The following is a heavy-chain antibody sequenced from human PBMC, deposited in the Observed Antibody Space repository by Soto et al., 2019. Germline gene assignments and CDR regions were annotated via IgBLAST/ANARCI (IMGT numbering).Heavy chain of an antibody. CDR1: GGSISRYD. J-gene: IGHJ5*02. V-gene: IGHV4-59*01. CDR3: ARDHSTGWVNWFDP. D-gene: IGHD3-22*01. Sequence: QVQLQESGPGLVKPSETRSLACTVSGGSISRYDWSWIRQAPGKKLEWIGYIYSSGATNYNPSLKSRVTLSRDTSKNQFSLKLSSVTTADTAVYYCARDHSTGWVNWFDPWGQGTLVTVSS. CDR2: IYSSGAT.